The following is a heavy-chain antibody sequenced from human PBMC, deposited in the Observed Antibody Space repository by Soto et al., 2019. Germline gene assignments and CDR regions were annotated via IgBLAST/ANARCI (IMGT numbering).Heavy chain of an antibody. J-gene: IGHJ3*02. D-gene: IGHD4-17*01. Sequence: QVQLVQSGAEVKKPGSSVKVSCKASGGTFSSSAISWVRQAPGQGLEWMGGIIPIFGTANYAQKFQGRVTINADKSSSTAFMERSSLKSDDTAVYYCERARLLSCFDIWGQGTMVTVSS. CDR3: ERARLLSCFDI. CDR1: GGTFSSSA. V-gene: IGHV1-69*06. CDR2: IIPIFGTA.